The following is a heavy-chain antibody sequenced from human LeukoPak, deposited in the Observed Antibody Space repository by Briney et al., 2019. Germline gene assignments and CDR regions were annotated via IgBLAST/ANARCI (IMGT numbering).Heavy chain of an antibody. CDR1: GGSIGSYY. Sequence: SETLSLTCTVSGGSIGSYYWSWIRQPPGKGLEWIGYIYYSGSTNYNPSLKSRVTISVDTSKNQFSLKLSSVTAADTAVYYCARTAGSRGGYNWFDPWGQGTLVTVSS. CDR3: ARTAGSRGGYNWFDP. J-gene: IGHJ5*02. D-gene: IGHD6-13*01. CDR2: IYYSGST. V-gene: IGHV4-59*01.